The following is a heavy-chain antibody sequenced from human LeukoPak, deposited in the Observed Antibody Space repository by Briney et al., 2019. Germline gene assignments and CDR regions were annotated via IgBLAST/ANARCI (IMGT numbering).Heavy chain of an antibody. J-gene: IGHJ4*02. V-gene: IGHV3-23*01. CDR1: GFTFSSYA. CDR3: AKDGGYSGYDYVPDFDY. D-gene: IGHD5-12*01. Sequence: GGSLRLSCAASGFTFSSYAMSWVRQAPGKGLEWVSAISGSGGSTYYADSVKGRFTISRDNSKNTLYLKMNSLRAEDTAVYYCAKDGGYSGYDYVPDFDYWGQGTLVTVSS. CDR2: ISGSGGST.